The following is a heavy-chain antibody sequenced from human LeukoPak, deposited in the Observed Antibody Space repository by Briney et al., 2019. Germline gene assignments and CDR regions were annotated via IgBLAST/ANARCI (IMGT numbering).Heavy chain of an antibody. D-gene: IGHD6-19*01. J-gene: IGHJ5*02. CDR3: ARASVAGNNWFDP. V-gene: IGHV1-18*04. CDR1: GFSFTGYY. CDR2: ISAYNGNT. Sequence: GASVKVSCKASGFSFTGYYFHWVRQAPGQGLEWMGWISAYNGNTNYAQKLQGRVTMTTDTSTSTAYMELRSLRSDDTAVYYCARASVAGNNWFDPWGQGTLVTVSS.